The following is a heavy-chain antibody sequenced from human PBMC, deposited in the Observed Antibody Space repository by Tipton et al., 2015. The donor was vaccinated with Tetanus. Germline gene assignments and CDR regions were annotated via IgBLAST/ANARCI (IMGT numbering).Heavy chain of an antibody. CDR1: GGSISSYY. D-gene: IGHD4-17*01. V-gene: IGHV4-59*01. CDR2: IYYSGGT. J-gene: IGHJ2*01. CDR3: AREEAYYGDYARCFDL. Sequence: TLSLTCTVSGGSISSYYWSWIRQPPGKGLEWIGYIYYSGGTNYNPSLKSRVTISVDTSKNQFSLRLSSVTAADTAVYYCAREEAYYGDYARCFDLWGRGTLVTVSS.